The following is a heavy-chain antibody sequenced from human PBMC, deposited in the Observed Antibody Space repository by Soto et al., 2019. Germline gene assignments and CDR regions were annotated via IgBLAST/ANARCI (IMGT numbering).Heavy chain of an antibody. V-gene: IGHV1-18*01. J-gene: IGHJ4*02. CDR2: ISAYNGNT. Sequence: QVQLVQSGAEVKKPGASVKVSCKASGYTFTSYGISWVRQAPGQGLEWMGWISAYNGNTNYAQKLQGRVTMTTDTSTSTAYMERRSLRSDDTAVYYCARSPPRPGSGSPLDYWGQGTLVTVSS. D-gene: IGHD3-10*01. CDR1: GYTFTSYG. CDR3: ARSPPRPGSGSPLDY.